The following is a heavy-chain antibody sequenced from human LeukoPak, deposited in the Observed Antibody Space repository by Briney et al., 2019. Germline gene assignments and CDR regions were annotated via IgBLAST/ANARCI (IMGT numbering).Heavy chain of an antibody. CDR1: GFTFSSYA. CDR3: AEATFDY. V-gene: IGHV3-30*04. CDR2: IPYDGSNK. Sequence: GGSLRLSCAASGFTFSSYAMHWVRQAPGKGLEWVAVIPYDGSNKYYADSVKGRFTISRDNSKNTLYLQMNSLRAEDTAVYYCAEATFDYWGQGTLVTVSS. J-gene: IGHJ4*02. D-gene: IGHD1-26*01.